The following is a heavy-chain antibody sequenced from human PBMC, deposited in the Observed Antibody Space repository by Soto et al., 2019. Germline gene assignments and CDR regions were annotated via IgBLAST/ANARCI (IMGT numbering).Heavy chain of an antibody. Sequence: ASVKVSCKTSGYMFTSYGITWVRQAPGQRLEWMGWINAGNGNTKYSQKFQGRVTITRDTSASTAYMELSSLRSEDTAVYYCARSYGSGSYYRNWFDPWGQGTLVTVSS. D-gene: IGHD3-10*01. J-gene: IGHJ5*02. CDR1: GYMFTSYG. CDR2: INAGNGNT. V-gene: IGHV1-3*01. CDR3: ARSYGSGSYYRNWFDP.